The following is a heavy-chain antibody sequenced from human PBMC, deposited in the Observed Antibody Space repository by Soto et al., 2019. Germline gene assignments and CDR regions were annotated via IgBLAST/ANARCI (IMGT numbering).Heavy chain of an antibody. CDR1: GFTFSTYA. J-gene: IGHJ3*02. CDR2: ISGGGGST. D-gene: IGHD3-22*01. CDR3: AKKDGTDGYYDAFDT. Sequence: XGSLRLSCTASGFTFSTYAMSWVRQAPGKGLEWVPSISGGGGSTYHADFVKGRFTISRDNSKNTLYLQMTSLRAEDTALYYCAKKDGTDGYYDAFDTWGRGTMATVSS. V-gene: IGHV3-23*01.